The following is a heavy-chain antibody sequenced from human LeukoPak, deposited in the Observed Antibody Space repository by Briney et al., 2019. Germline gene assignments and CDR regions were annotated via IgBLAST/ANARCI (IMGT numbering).Heavy chain of an antibody. CDR1: GGTFSSYA. V-gene: IGHV1-69*06. CDR3: ARGLTLRYFDWLYY. CDR2: IIPIVGTA. J-gene: IGHJ4*02. Sequence: SVNVSCKASGGTFSSYAISWVRQAPGQGLEWMGGIIPIVGTANYAQKFQGRVTITADKSTSTAYMELSSLRSEDTAVYYCARGLTLRYFDWLYYWGQGTLVSVSS. D-gene: IGHD3-9*01.